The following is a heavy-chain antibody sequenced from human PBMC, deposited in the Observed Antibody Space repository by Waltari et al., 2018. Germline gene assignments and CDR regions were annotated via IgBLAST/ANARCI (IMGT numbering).Heavy chain of an antibody. J-gene: IGHJ3*02. CDR1: GVPITRPYPY. Sequence: QGQLQESGPGLVKPSQTLYLTCTVSGVPITRPYPYWTGIRQSAGQGLEWFGRISATGSTTYNPSLKSRVALSIDTSKRQFSLRLTSVTVADTAVYYCARDPSPSDVVSLDIWGQGKMVIVSS. CDR2: ISATGST. V-gene: IGHV4-61*02. CDR3: ARDPSPSDVVSLDI. D-gene: IGHD2-8*02.